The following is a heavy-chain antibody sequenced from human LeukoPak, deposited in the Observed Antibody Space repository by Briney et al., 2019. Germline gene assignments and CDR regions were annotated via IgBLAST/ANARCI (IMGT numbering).Heavy chain of an antibody. D-gene: IGHD3-10*01. V-gene: IGHV3-23*01. Sequence: GGSLRLSCAASGFALSNFDMSWVRQAPGKGLEWVSAISGSGESTYYAESLKGRYTISRDNSKNTLYLQMNGLRVEDTAIYYCAKRGSYFGGFDYWGQGTLLTVPS. CDR1: GFALSNFD. CDR3: AKRGSYFGGFDY. CDR2: ISGSGEST. J-gene: IGHJ4*02.